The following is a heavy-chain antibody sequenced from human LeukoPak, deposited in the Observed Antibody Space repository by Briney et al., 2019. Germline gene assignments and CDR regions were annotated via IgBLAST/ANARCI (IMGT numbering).Heavy chain of an antibody. J-gene: IGHJ4*02. CDR2: IYTGGNT. D-gene: IGHD3-22*01. CDR1: GFTVDSNY. CDR3: ARGDDSGYYDYFDY. V-gene: IGHV3-53*01. Sequence: GGSLRLSCAASGFTVDSNYLSWVRQAPGKGLEWVSTIYTGGNTYYAASVKGRFPISRDFSKNTVFLHMNSLRAEDTAMYYCARGDDSGYYDYFDYWGQGTLVTVSS.